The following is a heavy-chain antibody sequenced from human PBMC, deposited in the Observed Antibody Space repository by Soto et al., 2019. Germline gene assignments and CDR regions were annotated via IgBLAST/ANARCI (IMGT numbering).Heavy chain of an antibody. J-gene: IGHJ5*02. Sequence: QITLKESGPTVVKPTQTLTLTCTSSGFSHSNSGVGLGWIRQPPGKALEWLALIYWDDDKRYSPSLKSRLTITKDTSKKQVVLTMTNMDPVDTATYYCAHGTEKFDPWGQGTLVTVSS. V-gene: IGHV2-5*02. CDR2: IYWDDDK. CDR1: GFSHSNSGVG. CDR3: AHGTEKFDP.